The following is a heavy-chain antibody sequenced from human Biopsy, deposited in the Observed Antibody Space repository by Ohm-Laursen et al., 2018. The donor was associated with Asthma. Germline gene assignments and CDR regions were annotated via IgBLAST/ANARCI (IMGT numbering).Heavy chain of an antibody. D-gene: IGHD3-9*01. CDR1: GFSLRTPGVG. Sequence: ATQTLTLTCSFSGFSLRTPGVGVGWIRQSPGKALEWLAFFYWVVFNLFRLPLKRRLTITKDPSKNQVVPTMTKMDPVDSGTYYCALSQDSGFDDHSPSWFDPWGQGTLVTVSS. CDR3: ALSQDSGFDDHSPSWFDP. V-gene: IGHV2-5*02. CDR2: FYWVVFN. J-gene: IGHJ5*02.